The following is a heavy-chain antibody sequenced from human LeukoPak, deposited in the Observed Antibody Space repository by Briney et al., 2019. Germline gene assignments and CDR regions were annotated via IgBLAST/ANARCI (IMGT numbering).Heavy chain of an antibody. J-gene: IGHJ3*02. CDR3: ARGWRSLVARGDAFDI. CDR1: GFTVSSNY. CDR2: IYSGGST. V-gene: IGHV3-53*01. Sequence: GGSLRLSCAASGFTVSSNYMSWVRQAPGKGLEWVSVIYSGGSTYYADSVKGRFTISRDNSKNTLYLQMNSLRVEDTAVYYCARGWRSLVARGDAFDIWGQGTMVTVSS. D-gene: IGHD2-21*01.